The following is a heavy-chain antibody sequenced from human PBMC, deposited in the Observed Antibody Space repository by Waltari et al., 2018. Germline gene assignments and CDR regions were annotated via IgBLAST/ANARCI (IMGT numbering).Heavy chain of an antibody. CDR2: IYYSGST. CDR1: GGSISSYY. D-gene: IGHD6-13*01. CDR3: ARLIPLAAAYPHYFDY. J-gene: IGHJ4*02. Sequence: QVQLQESGPGLVKPSETLSLTCTVSGGSISSYYWSWIRQPPGKGLEWIGYIYYSGSTNYNPSLKSRVTISVDTSKNQFSLKLSSVTAADTAVYYCARLIPLAAAYPHYFDYWGQGTLVTVSS. V-gene: IGHV4-59*01.